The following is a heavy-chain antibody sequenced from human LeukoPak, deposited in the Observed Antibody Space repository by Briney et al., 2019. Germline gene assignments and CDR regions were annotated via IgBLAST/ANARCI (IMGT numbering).Heavy chain of an antibody. CDR1: GFTFNSYT. V-gene: IGHV3-21*01. D-gene: IGHD6-19*01. J-gene: IGHJ3*02. Sequence: GGSLRLSCAASGFTFNSYTMNWVRQAPGKALEWVSSITSSGTYIFYADSVKGRFTISRDNAKNSLYLQMNSLGPEDTAVYFGARVRMSGWTLGYAFDIWGQGTMVTVSS. CDR3: ARVRMSGWTLGYAFDI. CDR2: ITSSGTYI.